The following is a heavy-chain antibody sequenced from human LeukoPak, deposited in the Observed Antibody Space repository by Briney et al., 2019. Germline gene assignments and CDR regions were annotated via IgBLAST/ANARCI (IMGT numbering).Heavy chain of an antibody. CDR1: GCTFSSYW. CDR3: ARDDPSGSWDY. Sequence: GGSLRLSCAASGCTFSSYWMSWVRQVPGKGLEWVANIKQDVSEKDYVDSVKGRFTISRDNAKKSLFLQMSSLRAEDTGVYYCARDDPSGSWDYWGQGTLVTVSS. J-gene: IGHJ4*02. D-gene: IGHD1-26*01. CDR2: IKQDVSEK. V-gene: IGHV3-7*01.